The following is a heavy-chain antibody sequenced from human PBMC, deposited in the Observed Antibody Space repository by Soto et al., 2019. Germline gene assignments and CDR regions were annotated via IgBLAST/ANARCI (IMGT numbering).Heavy chain of an antibody. J-gene: IGHJ4*02. CDR1: GYTFTSYY. Sequence: ASVKVSCKSSGYTFTSYYLHWVRQAPGQGLGWMGIINPSGGSTTYAQNFQGRVTMTRDTSTSTLYMELSSLRSEDTAVYFCVRGGTYGDYFDYWGQGTLVTVS. D-gene: IGHD2-15*01. CDR2: INPSGGST. V-gene: IGHV1-46*03. CDR3: VRGGTYGDYFDY.